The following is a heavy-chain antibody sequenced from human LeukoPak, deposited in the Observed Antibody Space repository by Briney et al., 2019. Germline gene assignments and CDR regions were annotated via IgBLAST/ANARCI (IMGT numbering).Heavy chain of an antibody. D-gene: IGHD6-19*01. Sequence: GGSLRLSCAASGFTFSSYGMNWVRQAPGKGLEWVSCISSSSSYIYYADSVKGRFTISRDNSKNTLYLQMNSLRAEDTAVYYCAKPPSPSGWDAFDIWGQGTMVTVSS. CDR1: GFTFSSYG. CDR2: ISSSSSYI. CDR3: AKPPSPSGWDAFDI. V-gene: IGHV3-21*01. J-gene: IGHJ3*02.